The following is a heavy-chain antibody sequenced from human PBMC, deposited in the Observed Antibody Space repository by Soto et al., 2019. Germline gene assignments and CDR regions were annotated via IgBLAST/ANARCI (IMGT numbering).Heavy chain of an antibody. D-gene: IGHD6-13*01. CDR3: ASTDSSWYTTETYYFDY. V-gene: IGHV3-30*03. Sequence: QVQLVESGGGVVQPGRSLRLSCAASGFTFSSYGMHWVRQAPGKGLEWVAVISYDGSNKYYADSVKGRFTISRDNSKNTLYLQMNSLRAEDTAVYYCASTDSSWYTTETYYFDYWGQGTLVTVSS. CDR2: ISYDGSNK. J-gene: IGHJ4*02. CDR1: GFTFSSYG.